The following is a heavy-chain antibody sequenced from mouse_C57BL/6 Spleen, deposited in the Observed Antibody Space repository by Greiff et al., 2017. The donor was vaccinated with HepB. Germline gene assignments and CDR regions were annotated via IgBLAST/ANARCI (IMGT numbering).Heavy chain of an antibody. D-gene: IGHD2-2*01. CDR2: IDPSDSYT. CDR1: GYTFTSYW. CDR3: ARSNGYDAGYAMDY. J-gene: IGHJ4*01. V-gene: IGHV1-50*01. Sequence: VQLQQPGAELVKPGASVKLSCKASGYTFTSYWMQWVKQRPGQGLEWIGEIDPSDSYTNYNQKFKGKATLTVDTSSSTAYMQLSSLTSEDSAVYYCARSNGYDAGYAMDYWGQGTSVTVSS.